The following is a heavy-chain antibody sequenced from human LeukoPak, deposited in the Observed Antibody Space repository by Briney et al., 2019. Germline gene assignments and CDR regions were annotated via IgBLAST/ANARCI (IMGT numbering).Heavy chain of an antibody. Sequence: GGSLRLSCAASGFTFSSYAMSWVRQAPGKGLEWVSAISGSGGSTYYADSVKGRFTISRDNSKNTLYLQTNSLRAEDTAVYYCAKVPNCSGGSCYYHSTGYFDYWGQGTLVTVSS. D-gene: IGHD2-15*01. J-gene: IGHJ4*02. CDR3: AKVPNCSGGSCYYHSTGYFDY. CDR2: ISGSGGST. V-gene: IGHV3-23*01. CDR1: GFTFSSYA.